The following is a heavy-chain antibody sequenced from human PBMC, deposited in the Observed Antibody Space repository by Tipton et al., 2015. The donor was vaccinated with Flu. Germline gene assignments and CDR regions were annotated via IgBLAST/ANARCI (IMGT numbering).Heavy chain of an antibody. CDR3: ARACGSGGNRWFDP. V-gene: IGHV4-59*01. CDR2: VYYTGST. J-gene: IGHJ5*02. Sequence: TLSLTCTVSGGSIRGYYWNWIRQFPGKGLEWIGFVYYTGSTNYKSSLKSRVTISTDTSTNQVSLKMNSVIAADTAVYYCARACGSGGNRWFDPWGQGALVTVSS. CDR1: GGSIRGYY. D-gene: IGHD2-15*01.